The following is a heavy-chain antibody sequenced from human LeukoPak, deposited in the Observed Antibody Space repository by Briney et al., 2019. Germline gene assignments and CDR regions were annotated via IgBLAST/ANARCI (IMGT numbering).Heavy chain of an antibody. Sequence: ASVKVSCKASGYTFTSCDINWVRQATGQGLEWMGWMNPNSGNTGYAQKFQGRVTMTRNTSISTAYMELSSLRSEDTAVYYCARSVVEMATEFDYWGQGTLVTVSS. D-gene: IGHD5-24*01. CDR1: GYTFTSCD. J-gene: IGHJ4*02. CDR2: MNPNSGNT. CDR3: ARSVVEMATEFDY. V-gene: IGHV1-8*01.